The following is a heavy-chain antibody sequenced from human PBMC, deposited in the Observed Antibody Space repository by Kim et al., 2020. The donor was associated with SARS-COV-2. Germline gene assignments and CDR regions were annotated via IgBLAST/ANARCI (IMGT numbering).Heavy chain of an antibody. CDR3: ARNLVGDTDLGP. D-gene: IGHD1-26*01. CDR2: ISYEGSTQ. CDR1: GFGFSSHV. J-gene: IGHJ5*02. V-gene: IGHV3-30*03. Sequence: GGSLRLSCAASGFGFSSHVMHWVRQAPGKGLEWVALISYEGSTQKYTDSVKGRFTVSRDNSKNTLFLQMNSLRPEDTAVYYCARNLVGDTDLGPWGQGTLVTVSS.